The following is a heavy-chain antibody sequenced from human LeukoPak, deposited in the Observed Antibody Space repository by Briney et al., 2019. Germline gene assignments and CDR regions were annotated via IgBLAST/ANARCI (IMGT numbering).Heavy chain of an antibody. V-gene: IGHV3-23*01. D-gene: IGHD3-10*01. CDR2: IIGSGGSS. CDR3: AKGPGYYYGSGSNYFDY. Sequence: GGSLRLSCAASGFTFSSYAMSWVRQAPGKELEWVSTIIGSGGSSYYADSVKGRFTISRDNSKNTLYLQMNSLRAEDTAVYYCAKGPGYYYGSGSNYFDYWGQGTLVTVSS. CDR1: GFTFSSYA. J-gene: IGHJ4*02.